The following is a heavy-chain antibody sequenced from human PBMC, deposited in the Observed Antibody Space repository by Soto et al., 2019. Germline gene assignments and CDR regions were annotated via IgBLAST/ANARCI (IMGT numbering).Heavy chain of an antibody. CDR1: GGSISSDY. D-gene: IGHD6-13*01. J-gene: IGHJ4*02. Sequence: SETLSLTCTVSGGSISSDYWSWIRQPPGKGLEWIGYIYYSGSTNYNPSLKSRVTISVDTSNNQFSLKLSSVTAADTAVYYCARGQIFGGRMDEEAAGRYFDYWGQGTLVTVSS. CDR2: IYYSGST. CDR3: ARGQIFGGRMDEEAAGRYFDY. V-gene: IGHV4-59*08.